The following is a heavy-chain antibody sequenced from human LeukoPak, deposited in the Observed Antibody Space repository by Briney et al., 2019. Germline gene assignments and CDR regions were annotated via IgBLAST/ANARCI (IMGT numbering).Heavy chain of an antibody. CDR3: VSLSYSYGYGDDY. J-gene: IGHJ4*02. CDR1: GFTFDDYA. D-gene: IGHD5-18*01. CDR2: ISWNSGSI. Sequence: GGSLRLSCAASGFTFDDYAMHWVRQAPGKGLGWVSGISWNSGSIGYADSVKGRFTISRDNAKNSLYLQMNSLRAEDTALYYCVSLSYSYGYGDDYWGQGTLVTVSS. V-gene: IGHV3-9*01.